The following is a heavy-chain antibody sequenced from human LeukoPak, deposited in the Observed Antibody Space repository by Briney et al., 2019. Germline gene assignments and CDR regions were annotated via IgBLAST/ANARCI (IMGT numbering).Heavy chain of an antibody. CDR1: GFTFSSYA. CDR2: ISGSGGST. D-gene: IGHD3-22*01. V-gene: IGHV3-23*01. Sequence: GGSLRLSCAASGFTFSSYAMSWVRQAPGKGLEWVSAISGSGGSTYYADSVKGRFTISRDNSKNTLYLQMNSLRAEDTAVYYCASITMMVVVPYYFDYWGQGTLVTVSS. J-gene: IGHJ4*02. CDR3: ASITMMVVVPYYFDY.